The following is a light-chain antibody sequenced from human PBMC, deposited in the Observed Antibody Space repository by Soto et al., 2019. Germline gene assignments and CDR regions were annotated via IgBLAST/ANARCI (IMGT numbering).Light chain of an antibody. CDR3: IQGIHCPIT. J-gene: IGKJ5*01. V-gene: IGKV2-30*01. Sequence: DVVMTQSPLSLPVTLGQPASISCRSSQSLVYSDGNTYLTWFQQRPGQSPRRLIYKVSNRDSGVPDRFSGSGSGTDFTLKISRVEAEEVGVYYCIQGIHCPITFVQGTRLEMK. CDR1: QSLVYSDGNTY. CDR2: KVS.